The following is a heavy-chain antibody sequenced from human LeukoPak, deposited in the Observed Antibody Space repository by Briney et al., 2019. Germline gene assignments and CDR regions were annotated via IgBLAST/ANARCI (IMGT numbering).Heavy chain of an antibody. Sequence: ASVKVSCKASGYTFTGYYMHWVRQAPGQGLEWMGWINPNSGGTNYAQKFQGRVTMTRDTSISTAYMELSRLRSDDTAVYYCARDRIVGTVLGAFDIWGQGTMVTASS. CDR2: INPNSGGT. CDR3: ARDRIVGTVLGAFDI. V-gene: IGHV1-2*02. J-gene: IGHJ3*02. D-gene: IGHD1-26*01. CDR1: GYTFTGYY.